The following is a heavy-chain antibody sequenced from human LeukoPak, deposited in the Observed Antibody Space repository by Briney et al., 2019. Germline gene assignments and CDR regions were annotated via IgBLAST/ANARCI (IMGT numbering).Heavy chain of an antibody. Sequence: SETLSLTCTVSGGSISSSSYYWGRIRQHPGKGLEWIGYIYYSGSTYYNPSLKSRVTISVDTSKNQFSLKLSSVTAADTAVYYCARTLVSQLTDYWGQGTLVTVSS. CDR2: IYYSGST. CDR3: ARTLVSQLTDY. J-gene: IGHJ4*02. V-gene: IGHV4-31*03. D-gene: IGHD3-9*01. CDR1: GGSISSSSYY.